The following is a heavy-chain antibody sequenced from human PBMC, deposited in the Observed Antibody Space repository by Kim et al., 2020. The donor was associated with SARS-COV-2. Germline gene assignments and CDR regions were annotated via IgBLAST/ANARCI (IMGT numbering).Heavy chain of an antibody. Sequence: GGSLRLSCAASGFTFSSYDMHWVRQATGKGLEWVSAIGTAGDTYYPGSVKGRFTISRENAKNSLYLQMNSLRAGDTAVYYCARASSSGWGFDYWGQGTLVTVSS. CDR1: GFTFSSYD. CDR3: ARASSSGWGFDY. D-gene: IGHD6-19*01. V-gene: IGHV3-13*01. CDR2: IGTAGDT. J-gene: IGHJ4*02.